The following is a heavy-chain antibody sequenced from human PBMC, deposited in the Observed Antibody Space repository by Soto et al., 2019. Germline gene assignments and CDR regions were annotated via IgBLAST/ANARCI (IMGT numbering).Heavy chain of an antibody. D-gene: IGHD2-15*01. V-gene: IGHV3-48*01. CDR1: GFTFSSYS. CDR2: ISSSSTTK. CDR3: ARDGCSGSNCLNWFDP. Sequence: GGSLILSCAASGFTFSSYSMNRVSQAPGKGLEWVSYISSSSTTKYYADSVKGRFTISRDNAKNSLYLQMNSLRAEDTAVYYCARDGCSGSNCLNWFDPWGQGT. J-gene: IGHJ5*02.